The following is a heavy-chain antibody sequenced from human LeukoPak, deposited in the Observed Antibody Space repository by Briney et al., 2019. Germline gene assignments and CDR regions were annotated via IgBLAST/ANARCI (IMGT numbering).Heavy chain of an antibody. Sequence: GGSLRLSCAASGFTFSRYTLQWVRQAPGKGREWVSSISRSGADIYYADSVKGRFAISRDNEANSLSLQMNTLRVEDAAVYFCARGGVFTMVRGAEIITNNHHSYFDFWGRGTLVAVSA. D-gene: IGHD3-10*01. CDR1: GFTFSRYT. CDR2: ISRSGADI. J-gene: IGHJ2*01. CDR3: ARGGVFTMVRGAEIITNNHHSYFDF. V-gene: IGHV3-21*01.